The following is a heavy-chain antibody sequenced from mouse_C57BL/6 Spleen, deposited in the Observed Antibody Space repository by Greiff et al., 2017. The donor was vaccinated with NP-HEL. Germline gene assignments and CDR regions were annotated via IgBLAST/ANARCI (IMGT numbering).Heavy chain of an antibody. Sequence: EVMLVESGGGLVQPKGSLKLSCAASGFSFNTYSMNWVRQAPGKGLEWVARIRSNSNNYATYYADSVKDRFTISRDDSESMIYLHMINLKTEDTATYYCERHERGYFDVWGPGTTVTVSS. CDR1: GFSFNTYS. CDR2: IRSNSNNYAT. CDR3: ERHERGYFDV. V-gene: IGHV10-1*01. J-gene: IGHJ1*01.